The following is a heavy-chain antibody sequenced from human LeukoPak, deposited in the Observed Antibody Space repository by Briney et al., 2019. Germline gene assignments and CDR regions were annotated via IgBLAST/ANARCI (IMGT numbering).Heavy chain of an antibody. CDR1: GGSIIGYY. D-gene: IGHD6-13*01. CDR3: ARDSSWGPFDY. Sequence: SETLSLTCTVSGGSIIGYYWTWIRQPPGKGLEWIGYIYTSGSTNYNPSLKSRVTISVDTSKNQFSLKLSSVTAADTAVYYCARDSSWGPFDYWGQGTLVTVSS. J-gene: IGHJ4*02. CDR2: IYTSGST. V-gene: IGHV4-4*09.